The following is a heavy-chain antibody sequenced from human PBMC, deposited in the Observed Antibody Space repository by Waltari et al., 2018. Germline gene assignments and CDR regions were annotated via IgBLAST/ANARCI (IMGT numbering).Heavy chain of an antibody. V-gene: IGHV1-8*01. Sequence: QLQLQESGPGLVKPSETLSLTCTVSGGSISSSSYCWGWIRQPPGKGLEWMGWMNPNSGNTGYAQKFQGRVTMTRNTSISTAYMELSSLRSEDTAVYYCARDEYSSGGRCDYWGQGTLVTVSS. D-gene: IGHD6-25*01. CDR1: GGSISSSS. J-gene: IGHJ4*02. CDR2: MNPNSGNT. CDR3: ARDEYSSGGRCDY.